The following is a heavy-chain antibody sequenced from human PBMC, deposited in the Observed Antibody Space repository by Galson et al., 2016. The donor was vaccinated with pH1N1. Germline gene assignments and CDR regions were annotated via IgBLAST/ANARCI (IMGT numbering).Heavy chain of an antibody. Sequence: TLSLTCTVSGDSIDRGGFYWHWIRQHPGRGLEWIGYIYFSGNTHCNPSLKSRLTISVDTSKNQFSLNLSSVTAADTAVYYCARADDVRTYWGFDTWGQGTLVTVSS. CDR2: IYFSGNT. CDR1: GDSIDRGGFY. CDR3: ARADDVRTYWGFDT. J-gene: IGHJ5*02. V-gene: IGHV4-31*03. D-gene: IGHD3-10*02.